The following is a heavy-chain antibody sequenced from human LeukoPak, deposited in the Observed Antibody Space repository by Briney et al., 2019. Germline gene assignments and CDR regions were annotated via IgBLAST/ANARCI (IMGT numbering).Heavy chain of an antibody. V-gene: IGHV3-33*01. Sequence: PGRSLRLSCAASGFTFSSYGMHWVRQAPGKGLEWVTVIWYDGSNKYYADSVKGRFTISRDISKNTLYLQMNSLRAEDTAVYYCASGNYYDSSGYYSSFDYWGQGTLVTVSS. CDR3: ASGNYYDSSGYYSSFDY. CDR1: GFTFSSYG. CDR2: IWYDGSNK. D-gene: IGHD3-22*01. J-gene: IGHJ4*02.